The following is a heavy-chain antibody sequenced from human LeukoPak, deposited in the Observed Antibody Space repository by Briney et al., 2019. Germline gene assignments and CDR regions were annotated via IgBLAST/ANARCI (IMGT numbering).Heavy chain of an antibody. Sequence: ASVKVSCKASGYTFTGYYIHWVRQAPGQGLEWMGWIKPSSGGTNYAQNFQGRVTMTRDTSINTAYMELSRLRSDDTAVYYCAKGTYCSGGRCYLDPIDAFDIWGQGTMVTVSS. CDR2: IKPSSGGT. D-gene: IGHD2-15*01. CDR1: GYTFTGYY. V-gene: IGHV1-2*02. CDR3: AKGTYCSGGRCYLDPIDAFDI. J-gene: IGHJ3*02.